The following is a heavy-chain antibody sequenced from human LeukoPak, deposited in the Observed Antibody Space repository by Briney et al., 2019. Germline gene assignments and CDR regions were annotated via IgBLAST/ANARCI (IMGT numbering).Heavy chain of an antibody. Sequence: GGSLRLSCAASGFTFSDYYMSWIRQAPGKGLEWVSYISSSGSTIYYADSVKGRFTISRDNAKNSLYLQMNSLRAEDTAVYYCARDWGNMAAAGTFYYYYGTDVWGQGTTVTVSS. CDR2: ISSSGSTI. CDR3: ARDWGNMAAAGTFYYYYGTDV. CDR1: GFTFSDYY. D-gene: IGHD6-13*01. V-gene: IGHV3-11*01. J-gene: IGHJ6*02.